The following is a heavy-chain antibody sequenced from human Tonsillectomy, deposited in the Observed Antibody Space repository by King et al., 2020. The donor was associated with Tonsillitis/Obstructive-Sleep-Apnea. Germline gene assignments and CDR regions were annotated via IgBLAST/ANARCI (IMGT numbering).Heavy chain of an antibody. CDR2: IGYDGDNR. V-gene: IGHV3-64D*06. Sequence: VQLVESGGGLVQPGGSLRLSCSASGFTFSLYAMHWVRQAPGKGLEYVSGIGYDGDNRYSVKGRFTISRDNSKNTLYLQMSSLRAEDTAVYYCVKDQGRYCTNGVCFPFDYWGQGTLVTVSS. J-gene: IGHJ4*02. CDR1: GFTFSLYA. CDR3: VKDQGRYCTNGVCFPFDY. D-gene: IGHD2-8*01.